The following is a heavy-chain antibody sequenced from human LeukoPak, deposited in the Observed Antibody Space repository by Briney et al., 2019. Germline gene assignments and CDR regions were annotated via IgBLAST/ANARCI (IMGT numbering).Heavy chain of an antibody. V-gene: IGHV1-46*01. CDR1: GYTFTVYN. J-gene: IGHJ4*02. Sequence: ASVKVSCKASGYTFTVYNIHWVRQAPGQGLAWMGRINPSGGSTIYAQKFQGRVTMTSDTSTTTVYMEMNSLRPEDTAVYSCARRYSGYDFGYWGQGTLVTVSS. CDR2: INPSGGST. D-gene: IGHD5-12*01. CDR3: ARRYSGYDFGY.